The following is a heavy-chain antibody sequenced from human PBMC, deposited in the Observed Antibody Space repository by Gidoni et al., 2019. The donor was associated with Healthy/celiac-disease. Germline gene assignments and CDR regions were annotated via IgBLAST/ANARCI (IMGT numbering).Heavy chain of an antibody. CDR1: GFTFSSYA. Sequence: EVQLLESGGGLVQPGGSLRLSCADAGFTFSSYAMSWVRQAPGKGLECVSAISGSGGSTSYADSVKGRFTISRDNSKNTLYLQMNSLRAEDTAVYYCAKTGVQTWELGDKGHFDYWGQGTLVTVSS. V-gene: IGHV3-23*01. J-gene: IGHJ4*02. CDR2: ISGSGGST. D-gene: IGHD1-26*01. CDR3: AKTGVQTWELGDKGHFDY.